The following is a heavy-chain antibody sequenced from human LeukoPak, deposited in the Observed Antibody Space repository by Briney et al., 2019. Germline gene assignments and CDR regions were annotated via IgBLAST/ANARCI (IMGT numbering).Heavy chain of an antibody. Sequence: GSLRLSCAASGFTFSSYEMNWVRQPPGKGLEWIGEINHSGSTNYNPSLKSRVTISVDTSKNQFSLKLSSVTAADTAVYYCARRLSGTMVRGVRGPRWFDPWGQGTLVTVSS. CDR2: INHSGST. CDR1: GFTFSSYE. D-gene: IGHD3-10*01. V-gene: IGHV4-34*01. J-gene: IGHJ5*02. CDR3: ARRLSGTMVRGVRGPRWFDP.